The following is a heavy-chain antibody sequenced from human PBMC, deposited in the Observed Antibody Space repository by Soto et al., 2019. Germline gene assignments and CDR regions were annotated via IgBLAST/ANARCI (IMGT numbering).Heavy chain of an antibody. CDR3: TKAAQPFWSGSFSAS. Sequence: EVQLEESGGDLVRPGRSLRLSCVASGFTFEDYALHWVRQVPGKGLDWVAGMSWNSRTIGYADSVKGRYTFSRDNARKTLHLQMNRLRPEDTTLHHCTKAAQPFWSGSFSASWGQGTEVSVSS. CDR2: MSWNSRTI. CDR1: GFTFEDYA. D-gene: IGHD3-3*01. J-gene: IGHJ5*01. V-gene: IGHV3-9*01.